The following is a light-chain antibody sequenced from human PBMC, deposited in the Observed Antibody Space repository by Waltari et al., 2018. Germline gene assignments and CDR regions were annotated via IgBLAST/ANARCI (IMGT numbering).Light chain of an antibody. CDR1: SLGSYY. J-gene: IGLJ2*01. V-gene: IGLV3-19*01. CDR3: NSRDSSGNHVV. CDR2: GKN. Sequence: SSELTQDPAVSVALGQTVRSTCHGASLGSYYASRYQQTPGQAPVLVIYGKNNRPSGIPDRFSGSSSGNTASLTITGAQAEDEADYYCNSRDSSGNHVVFGGGTKLTVL.